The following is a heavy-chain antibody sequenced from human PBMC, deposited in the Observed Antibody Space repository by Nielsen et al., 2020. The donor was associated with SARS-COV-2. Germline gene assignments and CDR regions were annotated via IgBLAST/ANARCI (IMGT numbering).Heavy chain of an antibody. CDR3: AKGTDSRKQGY. CDR2: IHPSGNT. D-gene: IGHD6-13*01. J-gene: IGHJ4*02. CDR1: GGSFSGYY. V-gene: IGHV4-34*01. Sequence: SETLSLTCAVYGGSFSGYYWNWIRQPPGKGLEWIGEIHPSGNTNYNPSLESRVTMSLDTSKNQFSLKLSSVTAAATAVYYCAKGTDSRKQGYWGQGTLVTVSA.